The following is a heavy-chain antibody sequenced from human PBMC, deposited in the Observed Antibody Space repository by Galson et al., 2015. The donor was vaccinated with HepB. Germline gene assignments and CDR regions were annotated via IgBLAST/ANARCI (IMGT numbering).Heavy chain of an antibody. CDR1: GGTFSSYA. V-gene: IGHV1-69*04. D-gene: IGHD6-13*01. CDR2: IIPILGIA. J-gene: IGHJ6*02. CDR3: ARVRGRGSRLYGMDV. Sequence: SVKVSCKASGGTFSSYAISWVRQAPGQGLEWMGRIIPILGIANYAQKFQGRVTITADKSTSTAYMELSSLRSEDTAVYYCARVRGRGSRLYGMDVWAKGPRSPSP.